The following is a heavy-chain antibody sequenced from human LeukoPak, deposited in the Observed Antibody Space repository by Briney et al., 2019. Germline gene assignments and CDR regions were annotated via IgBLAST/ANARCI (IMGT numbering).Heavy chain of an antibody. V-gene: IGHV3-23*01. J-gene: IGHJ5*02. Sequence: GGSPRLSCAASGFTFSSYAMSWVRQAPGKGLEWVSAISGSGGSTYYADSVKGRFTISRDNSKNTLYLQMDSLRAEDTAVYYCASSSSWYFNWFDPWGQGTLVTVSS. CDR2: ISGSGGST. D-gene: IGHD6-13*01. CDR3: ASSSSWYFNWFDP. CDR1: GFTFSSYA.